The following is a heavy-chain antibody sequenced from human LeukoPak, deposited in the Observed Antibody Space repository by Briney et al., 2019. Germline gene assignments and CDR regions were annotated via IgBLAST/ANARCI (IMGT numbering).Heavy chain of an antibody. Sequence: SETLSLTCTVSGGSISSYYWSWIRQPPGKGLEWIGYIYYSGSTNYNPSLKSRVTISVDTSKNQFSLKLSSVTAEDTAVYYCARGYGIVGAYDAFDIWGQGTMVTVSS. CDR3: ARGYGIVGAYDAFDI. CDR1: GGSISSYY. J-gene: IGHJ3*02. CDR2: IYYSGST. D-gene: IGHD1-26*01. V-gene: IGHV4-59*01.